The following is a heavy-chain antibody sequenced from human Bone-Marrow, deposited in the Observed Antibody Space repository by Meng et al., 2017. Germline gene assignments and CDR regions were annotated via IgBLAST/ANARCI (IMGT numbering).Heavy chain of an antibody. V-gene: IGHV4-31*01. CDR2: IYYSGST. J-gene: IGHJ4*02. Sequence: VQVHESGPGRVKPSQTLSLSCTVFGGSHCSGGYYWSWLRQHPGKGLECIGYIYYSGSTYYNPSLKSLVTISVDTSKNQFSLKLSSVTAADTAVYYCAREASPEYYFDYWGQGTLVTVSS. CDR1: GGSHCSGGYY. D-gene: IGHD1-14*01. CDR3: AREASPEYYFDY.